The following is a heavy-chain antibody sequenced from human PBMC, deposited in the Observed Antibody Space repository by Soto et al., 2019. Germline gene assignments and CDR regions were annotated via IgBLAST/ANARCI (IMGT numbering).Heavy chain of an antibody. CDR2: ISFDGNIK. CDR1: GFTFSTFG. Sequence: QVQLVESGGGAVQPGRSLRLSCAASGFTFSTFGMHWVRQAPGKGLEWVAVISFDGNIKSYADSVKGRFTVSRDSSEKTLYLQMDSLRAEDTAVYYCAKDPRKYCSSTYCHGLEFGSWGQGTLVTVSS. V-gene: IGHV3-30*18. J-gene: IGHJ4*02. CDR3: AKDPRKYCSSTYCHGLEFGS. D-gene: IGHD2-2*01.